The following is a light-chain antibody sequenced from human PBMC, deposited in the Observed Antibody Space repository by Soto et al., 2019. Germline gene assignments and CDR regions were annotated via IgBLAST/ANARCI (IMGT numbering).Light chain of an antibody. V-gene: IGLV2-14*03. CDR3: SSYTSTTTRV. CDR1: SSDVGGYNY. Sequence: QSVLTQPASVSGSPGQSITISCPGTSSDVGGYNYVSWYQQHLGKGPKLMIYEVSNRPSGVSNRFSGSKSGNTATLTISGLKAEDEADYYCSSYTSTTTRVFGTGTKVTVL. CDR2: EVS. J-gene: IGLJ1*01.